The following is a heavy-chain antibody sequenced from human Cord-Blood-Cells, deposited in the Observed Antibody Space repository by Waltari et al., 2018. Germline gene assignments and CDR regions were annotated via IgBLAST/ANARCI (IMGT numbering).Heavy chain of an antibody. D-gene: IGHD3-3*01. CDR1: GGTFSSYA. CDR2: IIPIIGTA. J-gene: IGHJ4*02. Sequence: QVQLVQSGAEVKKPGSSVKVSCKASGGTFSSYAISCVRQAPGQGLEWMGGIIPIIGTANYAQKFQGRVTITAGESTSTAYMGPSSLSFEEPAVYYCASASELSNYDFWSVYFDYWGQGTLVTVSS. CDR3: ASASELSNYDFWSVYFDY. V-gene: IGHV1-69*01.